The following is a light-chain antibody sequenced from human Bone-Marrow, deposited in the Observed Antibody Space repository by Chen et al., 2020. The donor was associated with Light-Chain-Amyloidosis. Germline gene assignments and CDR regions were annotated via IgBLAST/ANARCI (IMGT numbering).Light chain of an antibody. CDR2: TDD. CDR3: AAWDDDLNGWV. CDR1: SSNIGTNT. V-gene: IGLV1-44*01. J-gene: IGLJ3*02. Sequence: QSVLTQPPSASETPGQRVSISCSGGSSNIGTNTVNWYRQLPGTAPKLLIYTDDQRPSGVPDRLSGSKSGTSASLTISGLQSGDEADYYCAAWDDDLNGWVFGGGTKLTVL.